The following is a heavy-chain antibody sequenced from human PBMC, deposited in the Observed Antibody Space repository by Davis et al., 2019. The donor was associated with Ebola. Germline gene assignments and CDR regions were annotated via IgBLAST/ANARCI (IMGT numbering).Heavy chain of an antibody. Sequence: MPSETLSLTCTVSGGSISSSSYYWGWIRQPPGKGLEWIGSIYYSGSTYYNPSLKSRVTISVDTSKNQFSLKLSSVTAADTAVYYCARTLGVVIAFDIWGQGTRVTVSS. CDR2: IYYSGST. V-gene: IGHV4-39*01. J-gene: IGHJ3*02. CDR1: GGSISSSSYY. CDR3: ARTLGVVIAFDI. D-gene: IGHD3-3*01.